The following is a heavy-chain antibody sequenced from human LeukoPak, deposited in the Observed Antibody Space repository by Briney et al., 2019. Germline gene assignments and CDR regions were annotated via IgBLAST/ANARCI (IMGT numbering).Heavy chain of an antibody. V-gene: IGHV3-33*01. J-gene: IGHJ4*02. CDR1: GFTFSSRG. Sequence: GGSLRLSCVASGFTFSSRGMHWVRQAPGKGLEWVAVVWYDGSNKYYADSVKGRFTISRDNSKNTLYLEMSSLRAEDTAVYYCTSFEYWGQGTLVTVSS. CDR2: VWYDGSNK. CDR3: TSFEY.